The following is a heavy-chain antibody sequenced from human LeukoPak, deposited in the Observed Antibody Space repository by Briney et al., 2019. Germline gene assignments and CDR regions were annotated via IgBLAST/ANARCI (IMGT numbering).Heavy chain of an antibody. D-gene: IGHD6-6*01. CDR1: GGSISSGGYS. J-gene: IGHJ3*02. CDR3: ARTSIAARRANAFDI. V-gene: IGHV4-30-2*01. CDR2: IYHSGST. Sequence: SQTLSLTCAVSGGSISSGGYSWSWVRQPPGKGLEWIGYIYHSGSTYYNPSLKSRVTISVDRSKNQFSLKLSSVTAADTAVYYCARTSIAARRANAFDIWGQGTMVTVFS.